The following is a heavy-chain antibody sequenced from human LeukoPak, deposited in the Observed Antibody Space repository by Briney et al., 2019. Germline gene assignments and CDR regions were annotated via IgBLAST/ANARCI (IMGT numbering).Heavy chain of an antibody. J-gene: IGHJ4*02. Sequence: GGSLRLSCAASGFTFSSYAMSWVRQAPGKGLEWVSAISGSGGSTYYADSVKGRFTISRDNSKNTLYLQMNSLRAEDTAVYYCAKTLDSGSWGYYFDYWGQGTLVTVSS. CDR3: AKTLDSGSWGYYFDY. CDR1: GFTFSSYA. V-gene: IGHV3-23*01. D-gene: IGHD1-26*01. CDR2: ISGSGGST.